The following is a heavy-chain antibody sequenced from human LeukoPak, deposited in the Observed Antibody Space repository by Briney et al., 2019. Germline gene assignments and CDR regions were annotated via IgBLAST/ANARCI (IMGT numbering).Heavy chain of an antibody. CDR2: IYAGGST. CDR1: GFTVSSNY. V-gene: IGHV3-53*01. Sequence: GESLRLSCAASGFTVSSNYMSWVRQAPGKGLEWVSVIYAGGSTYYADSVKGRFTISRDNSKNTLYLQMNSLRAEDTAVYYCASWTYYYHSSGYYWGQGTLVTVSS. D-gene: IGHD3-22*01. CDR3: ASWTYYYHSSGYY. J-gene: IGHJ4*02.